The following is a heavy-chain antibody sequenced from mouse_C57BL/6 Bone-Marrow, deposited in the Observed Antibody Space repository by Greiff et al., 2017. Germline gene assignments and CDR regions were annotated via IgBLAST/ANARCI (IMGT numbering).Heavy chain of an antibody. Sequence: QVQLQQPGAELVMPGASVKLSCKASGYTFTSYWMHWVKQRPGQGLEWIGEIDPSDSATNYNQKFKGKSTLTVDKSSSTAYMQLSSLTSEDSAVYYCARDTTAYAMDYWGQGTSVTVSS. D-gene: IGHD1-2*01. CDR3: ARDTTAYAMDY. V-gene: IGHV1-69*01. J-gene: IGHJ4*01. CDR1: GYTFTSYW. CDR2: IDPSDSAT.